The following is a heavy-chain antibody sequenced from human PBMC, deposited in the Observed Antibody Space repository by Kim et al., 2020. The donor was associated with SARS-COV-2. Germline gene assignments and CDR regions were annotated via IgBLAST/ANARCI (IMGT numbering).Heavy chain of an antibody. CDR3: AREGYYSSSAAGGSYYYYGMDV. J-gene: IGHJ6*02. D-gene: IGHD6-6*01. Sequence: GGSLRLSCAASGFTFSSYGMHWVRQAPGKGLEWVAVIWYDGSNKYYADSVKGRFTISRDNSKNTLYLQMNSLRAEDTAVYYCAREGYYSSSAAGGSYYYYGMDVWGQGTTVTVSS. CDR2: IWYDGSNK. V-gene: IGHV3-33*01. CDR1: GFTFSSYG.